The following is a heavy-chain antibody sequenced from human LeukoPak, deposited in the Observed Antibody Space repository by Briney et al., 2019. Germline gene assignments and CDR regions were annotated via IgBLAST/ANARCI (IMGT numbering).Heavy chain of an antibody. CDR1: SGSISTFY. V-gene: IGHV4-59*08. Sequence: SERMSLTCTVSSGSISTFYWSWIRQPPGKGLEWIGYVYQSGTTSYNPSLKRRVSISSDTSKNQFALRVTSVTAADTAVYYCARHGGSLGYFDNWGQGTLVTVSS. CDR3: ARHGGSLGYFDN. J-gene: IGHJ4*02. D-gene: IGHD1-26*01. CDR2: VYQSGTT.